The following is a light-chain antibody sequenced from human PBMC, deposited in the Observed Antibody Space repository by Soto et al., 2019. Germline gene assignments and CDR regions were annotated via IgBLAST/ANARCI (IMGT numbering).Light chain of an antibody. Sequence: EIGFTQSPGTPSLSPGETATLSCRASQSVSSTYFAWYQQRPGQAPRLLIYETSSRATGIPDRFSGSGSGTDFTLTVSRLEPEDFAVYFCQQYGSYPLTFGGGTKVDIK. CDR1: QSVSSTY. J-gene: IGKJ4*01. CDR3: QQYGSYPLT. V-gene: IGKV3-20*01. CDR2: ETS.